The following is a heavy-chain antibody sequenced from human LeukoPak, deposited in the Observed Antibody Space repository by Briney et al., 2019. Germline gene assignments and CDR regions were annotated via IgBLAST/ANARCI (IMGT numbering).Heavy chain of an antibody. V-gene: IGHV3-11*01. CDR2: ISSSGSTI. D-gene: IGHD2-2*01. J-gene: IGHJ6*04. CDR3: AREGPSDYYYGMDV. CDR1: GFTFSDYY. Sequence: GGSLRLSCAASGFTFSDYYMSWIRQAPGKGLEWVSYISSSGSTIYYADSVKGRFTISRDKAKNSLYLQMNSLRAEDTAVYYCAREGPSDYYYGMDVWGKGTTVTVSS.